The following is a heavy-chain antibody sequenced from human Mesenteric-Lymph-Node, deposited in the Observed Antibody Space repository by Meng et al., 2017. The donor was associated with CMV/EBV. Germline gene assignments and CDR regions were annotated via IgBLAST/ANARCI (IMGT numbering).Heavy chain of an antibody. V-gene: IGHV3-30*02. Sequence: GGSLRLSCAASALSFSSYGMHWVRQAPGKGLEWVSFVRYDGTVTYYADSVKGRFTISRDISKNTVYLQMNSLRAEDTAVYFCAKDHDVVTAKDYFYAMDVWGQGTTATVSS. D-gene: IGHD2-21*02. J-gene: IGHJ6*02. CDR3: AKDHDVVTAKDYFYAMDV. CDR2: VRYDGTVT. CDR1: ALSFSSYG.